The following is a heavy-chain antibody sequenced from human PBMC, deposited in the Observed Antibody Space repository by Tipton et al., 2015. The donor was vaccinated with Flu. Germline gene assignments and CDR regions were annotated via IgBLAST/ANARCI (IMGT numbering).Heavy chain of an antibody. Sequence: LVKPSETLSLTCTVSGGSSSSYYWSWIRQPPGKGLEWIGYIYYTGNTNYNPSLRSRVTISQDTSKNQFSLKMRSVTAADTAVYYCARDKGSPSGYDYWGQGALVTVSS. CDR1: GGSSSSYY. D-gene: IGHD3-3*01. J-gene: IGHJ4*02. CDR2: IYYTGNT. V-gene: IGHV4-59*01. CDR3: ARDKGSPSGYDY.